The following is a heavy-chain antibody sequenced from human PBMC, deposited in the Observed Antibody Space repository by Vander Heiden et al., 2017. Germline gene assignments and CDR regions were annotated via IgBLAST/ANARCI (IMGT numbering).Heavy chain of an antibody. CDR2: IIPILGIA. D-gene: IGHD3-10*01. J-gene: IGHJ6*02. Sequence: TFTSYGISWGRRAHGKGLEWMGGIIPILGIANYEQKCQGRVTITADKSTSTAYMELSSLRSEDTAVYYCARSGVTMVRGGHNYGMDVWGQGTTVTVSS. V-gene: IGHV1-69*10. CDR1: TFTSYG. CDR3: ARSGVTMVRGGHNYGMDV.